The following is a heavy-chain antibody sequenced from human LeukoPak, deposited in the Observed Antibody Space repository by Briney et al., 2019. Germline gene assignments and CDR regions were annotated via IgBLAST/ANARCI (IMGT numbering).Heavy chain of an antibody. V-gene: IGHV3-7*03. CDR2: IKQDGSEK. J-gene: IGHJ4*02. Sequence: GGSLRLSCAASGFSFSNNWMSWVRQAPGEGLEWVANIKQDGSEKLYVDSVKGRFTISRDNAENSLYLQMNSLRAEDTAVYYCARRAGAYSHPYDYWGQGTLVTVSS. CDR3: ARRAGAYSHPYDY. D-gene: IGHD4/OR15-4a*01. CDR1: GFSFSNNW.